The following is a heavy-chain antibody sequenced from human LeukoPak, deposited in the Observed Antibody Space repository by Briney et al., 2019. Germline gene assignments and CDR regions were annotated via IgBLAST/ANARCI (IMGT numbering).Heavy chain of an antibody. D-gene: IGHD6-19*01. Sequence: GGSLRLSCAASGFTFSSYAMHWVRQAPGKGLEWVAVISYDGSNKYYADSVKGRFTISRDNSKNTLYLQMNSLRAEDTAVYYCAKDPYSSGWYPFDPWGQGTLVTVSS. CDR2: ISYDGSNK. CDR3: AKDPYSSGWYPFDP. V-gene: IGHV3-30*04. CDR1: GFTFSSYA. J-gene: IGHJ5*02.